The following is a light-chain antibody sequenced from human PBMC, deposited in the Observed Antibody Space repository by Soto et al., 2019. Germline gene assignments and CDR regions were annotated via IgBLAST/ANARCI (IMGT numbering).Light chain of an antibody. V-gene: IGKV1-12*01. CDR2: AAS. CDR1: QRISNW. CDR3: QQASSFPFT. J-gene: IGKJ3*01. Sequence: DIQMTQSPSSVSASVGDRVTITCRASQRISNWVDWYQQKPGKAPNLLIYAASTLQSGAPSRFSGSGSGTDFILTISSLQPEDSATYYCQQASSFPFTFGPGTKVDV.